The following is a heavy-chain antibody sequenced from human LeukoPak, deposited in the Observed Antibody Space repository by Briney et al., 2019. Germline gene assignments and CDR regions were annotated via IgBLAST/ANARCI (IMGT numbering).Heavy chain of an antibody. Sequence: ASVKVSCKASGYTFTGYYMHWVRQAPGQGLEWMGWINPNSGGTNYAQKFQGRVTMTRDTSISTAYMELSRLRSDDTAVYYCARRGQHSSSWYSPSYYGMDVWGQGTTVTVSS. J-gene: IGHJ6*02. V-gene: IGHV1-2*02. CDR1: GYTFTGYY. D-gene: IGHD6-13*01. CDR2: INPNSGGT. CDR3: ARRGQHSSSWYSPSYYGMDV.